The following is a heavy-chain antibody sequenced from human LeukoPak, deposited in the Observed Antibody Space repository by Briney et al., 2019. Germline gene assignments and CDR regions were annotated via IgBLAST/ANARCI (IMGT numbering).Heavy chain of an antibody. J-gene: IGHJ4*02. Sequence: SETLSLTCTVSGDSISRYYWSWIRQPPGKGLEWIGYIYNTGSTNYNPSLKSRVTISVDMSKNQISLRMSSVTAADTAVYYCARADPVYGSGSWTWFVYWGQGTLVTVSS. CDR2: IYNTGST. CDR3: ARADPVYGSGSWTWFVY. D-gene: IGHD3-10*01. CDR1: GDSISRYY. V-gene: IGHV4-59*01.